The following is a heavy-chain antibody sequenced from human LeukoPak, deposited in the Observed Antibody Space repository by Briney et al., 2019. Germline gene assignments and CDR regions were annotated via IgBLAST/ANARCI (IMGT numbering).Heavy chain of an antibody. CDR1: GYTFTSYG. Sequence: ASVKVSCKASGYTFTSYGISWVRQAPGQGLEWMGWISAYNGNTNYAQKVQGRVTMTTDTSTSTAYLELRSLRSDATAVYYCARVSASVDGMDVWGQGTTVTVSS. V-gene: IGHV1-18*01. CDR2: ISAYNGNT. D-gene: IGHD4-23*01. J-gene: IGHJ6*02. CDR3: ARVSASVDGMDV.